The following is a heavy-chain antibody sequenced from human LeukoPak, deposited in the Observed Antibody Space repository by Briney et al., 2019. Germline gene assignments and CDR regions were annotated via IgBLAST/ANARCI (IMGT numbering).Heavy chain of an antibody. V-gene: IGHV1-18*01. CDR1: GYTFTSYG. J-gene: IGHJ4*02. CDR2: ISAYNGNA. D-gene: IGHD2-15*01. Sequence: ASVKVSCKASGYTFTSYGISWVRQAPGQGLEWMGWISAYNGNANYAQKLQGRVTMTTDTSTSTAYMELRSLRSDETAVYYCARVDIVVVVAATGGDYWGQGTLVTVSS. CDR3: ARVDIVVVVAATGGDY.